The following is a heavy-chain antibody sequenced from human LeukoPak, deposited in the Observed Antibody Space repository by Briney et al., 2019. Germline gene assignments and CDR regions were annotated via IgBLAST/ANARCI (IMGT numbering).Heavy chain of an antibody. CDR3: ARAGYYDSSGYYSFDY. J-gene: IGHJ4*02. Sequence: PSGTLSLTCAVSGXSISSSNWWSWVRQPPGKGLEWIGEIYHSGSTNYNPSLKSRVTISVDKSKNQFSLKLTSVTAADTAVYYCARAGYYDSSGYYSFDYWGQGTLVTVSS. D-gene: IGHD3-22*01. V-gene: IGHV4-4*02. CDR1: GXSISSSNW. CDR2: IYHSGST.